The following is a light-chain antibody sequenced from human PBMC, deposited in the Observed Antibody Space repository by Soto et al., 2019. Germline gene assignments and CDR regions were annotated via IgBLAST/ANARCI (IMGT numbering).Light chain of an antibody. CDR3: QQFNSYLYT. J-gene: IGKJ2*01. V-gene: IGKV1-13*02. CDR1: QGISSA. Sequence: AIQLTQSPSSLSASVGDRVTITCRASQGISSALAWYQQKPGKAPKLLIYDASSLESGVPSRFXXXXXXXXXXXXISSLQPEDFATYYCQQFNSYLYTFGQGTKLEIK. CDR2: DAS.